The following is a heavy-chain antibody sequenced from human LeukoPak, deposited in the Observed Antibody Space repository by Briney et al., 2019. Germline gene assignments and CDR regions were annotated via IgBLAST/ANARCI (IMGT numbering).Heavy chain of an antibody. J-gene: IGHJ5*02. CDR1: GGSFSGYY. Sequence: SETLSLTCAVYGGSFSGYYWSWIRQPPGKGLEWIGEINHSGSTNYNPSLKSRVTISVDTSKNQFSLKLSSVTAADTAVYYCAIPTIFGVVAQYNWFDPWGQGTLVTVSS. CDR3: AIPTIFGVVAQYNWFDP. V-gene: IGHV4-34*01. D-gene: IGHD3-3*01. CDR2: INHSGST.